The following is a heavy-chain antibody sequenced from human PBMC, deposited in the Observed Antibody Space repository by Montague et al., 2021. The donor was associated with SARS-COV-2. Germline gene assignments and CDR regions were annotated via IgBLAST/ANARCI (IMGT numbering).Heavy chain of an antibody. V-gene: IGHV3-48*04. CDR2: ISSSTNII. CDR1: GFTFSSYS. D-gene: IGHD6-6*01. J-gene: IGHJ3*01. CDR3: AKDLVLRAARPDALDF. Sequence: SLRLSCAASGFTFSSYSVNWVRQAPGKGLEWISYISSSTNIIYYADSVKGRFTISRDNARNSLYLQMNSLRVDDTAVYYCAKDLVLRAARPDALDFWGQGTVVTVSS.